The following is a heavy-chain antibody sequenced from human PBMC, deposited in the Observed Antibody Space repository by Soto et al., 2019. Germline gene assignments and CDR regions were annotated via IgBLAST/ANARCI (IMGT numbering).Heavy chain of an antibody. CDR3: AKTAAARPNLYLVS. V-gene: IGHV3-23*01. Sequence: GGSLRLSCAATGFTFSSYAMSWVRQAPGKGLEWVSVISGSGGGTYYADSVKGRFTISRDKSKNTLYLQMNSLRVEDTAVFYCAKTAAARPNLYLVSWGPGTLVNVSS. CDR2: ISGSGGGT. D-gene: IGHD6-6*01. CDR1: GFTFSSYA. J-gene: IGHJ4*02.